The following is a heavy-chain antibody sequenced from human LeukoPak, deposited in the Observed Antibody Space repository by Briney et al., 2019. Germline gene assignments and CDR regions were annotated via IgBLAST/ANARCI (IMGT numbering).Heavy chain of an antibody. CDR3: ARRDGGRGWYHFDY. CDR1: GGSISSYY. J-gene: IGHJ4*02. Sequence: SETLSLTCTVSGGSISSYYWSWIRQPPGKGLEWIGYIYYSGSTNYNPSLKSRVTISVDTSKNQFSLKLSSVTAADTAVYYCARRDGGRGWYHFDYWGQGTLVTVSS. D-gene: IGHD6-19*01. CDR2: IYYSGST. V-gene: IGHV4-59*08.